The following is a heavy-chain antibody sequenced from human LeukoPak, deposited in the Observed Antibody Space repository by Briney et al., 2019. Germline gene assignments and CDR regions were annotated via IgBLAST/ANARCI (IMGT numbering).Heavy chain of an antibody. CDR3: ARDRAKVIATLME. CDR2: ISSSSSYI. CDR1: GFTFSSYS. Sequence: GGSLRLFCAASGFTFSSYSMNWVRQAPGKGLEWVSSISSSSSYIYYADSVKGRFTISRDNAKNSLYLQMNSLRAEDTAVYYCARDRAKVIATLMEWGQGTLVTVSS. D-gene: IGHD2-21*01. V-gene: IGHV3-21*01. J-gene: IGHJ4*02.